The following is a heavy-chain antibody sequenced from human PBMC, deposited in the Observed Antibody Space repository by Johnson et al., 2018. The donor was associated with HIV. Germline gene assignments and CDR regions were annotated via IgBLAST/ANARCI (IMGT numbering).Heavy chain of an antibody. CDR2: ISYDGRNK. D-gene: IGHD3-9*01. J-gene: IGHJ3*01. CDR1: GFIFSGFG. CDR3: ARERFSDILTGYHAFDV. Sequence: QVQLVESGGGLVQPGGSLRLSCAASGFIFSGFGLHWVRQAPGRGLDWVASISYDGRNKYYADSVRGRITISRDNSKNTLYLQMNSLRAEDTAVYYCARERFSDILTGYHAFDVWGQGTMVTVSS. V-gene: IGHV3-30*03.